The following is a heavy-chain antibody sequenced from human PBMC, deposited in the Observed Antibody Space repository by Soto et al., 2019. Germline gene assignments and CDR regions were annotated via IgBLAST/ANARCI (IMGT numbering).Heavy chain of an antibody. Sequence: EVQLVESGGGLVQPGGSLRLSCAASGFIFSDHYMDWVRQAPGKGLEWVGRTKNKAHSYTTEYAASVKGRFSISRDDSQNSLYLQLNSLKTEDTAVDYCAVWLQGWPSWGQGTLVTVSS. CDR3: AVWLQGWPS. D-gene: IGHD5-12*01. J-gene: IGHJ4*02. CDR1: GFIFSDHY. CDR2: TKNKAHSYTT. V-gene: IGHV3-72*01.